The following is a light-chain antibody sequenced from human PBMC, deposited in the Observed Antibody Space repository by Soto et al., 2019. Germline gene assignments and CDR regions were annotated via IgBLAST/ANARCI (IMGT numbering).Light chain of an antibody. CDR2: GAS. V-gene: IGKV3-15*01. Sequence: EIVMTQSPATLSVSPGERDTLSCRASQSISNNLAWYQHKPGQAPRLLIYGASTRATGIPARFSGSGSGTEFTLTISSLQSEDFAIYYCQQHNNWPPWTFGQGTKVEIK. CDR3: QQHNNWPPWT. J-gene: IGKJ1*01. CDR1: QSISNN.